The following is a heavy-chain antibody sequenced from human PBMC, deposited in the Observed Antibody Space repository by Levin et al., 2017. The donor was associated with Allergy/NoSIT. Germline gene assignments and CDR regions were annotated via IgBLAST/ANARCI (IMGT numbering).Heavy chain of an antibody. CDR2: ISWNSGSI. CDR3: AKVSGSYYGDWYFDL. J-gene: IGHJ2*01. V-gene: IGHV3-9*01. D-gene: IGHD1-26*01. Sequence: PGGSLRLSCAASGFTFDDYAMHWVRQAPGKGLEWVSGISWNSGSIGYADSVKGRFTISRDNAKNSLYLQMNSLRAEDTALYYCAKVSGSYYGDWYFDLWGRGTLVTVSS. CDR1: GFTFDDYA.